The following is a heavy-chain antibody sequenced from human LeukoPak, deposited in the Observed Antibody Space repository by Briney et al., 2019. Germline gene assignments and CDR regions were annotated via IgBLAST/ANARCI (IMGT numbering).Heavy chain of an antibody. CDR3: ARQQTGPIVVVPAAILN. CDR2: IYYSGST. Sequence: PSETLSLTCTVSGGSISSSSYYWGWIRQPPGKGLEWIGSIYYSGSTYYNPSLKSRVTISVDTSKNQFSLKLSSVTAADTAVYYCARQQTGPIVVVPAAILNWGQGTLVTVSS. J-gene: IGHJ4*02. V-gene: IGHV4-39*01. CDR1: GGSISSSSYY. D-gene: IGHD2-2*02.